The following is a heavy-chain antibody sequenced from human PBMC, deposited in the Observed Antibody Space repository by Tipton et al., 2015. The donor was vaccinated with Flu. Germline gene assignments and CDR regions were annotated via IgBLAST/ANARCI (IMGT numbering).Heavy chain of an antibody. V-gene: IGHV4-4*07. CDR1: GGSISSYY. Sequence: LSLTCTVSGGSISSYYWSWIRQPAGKGLEWIGRIYTSGSTNYNPSLKSRVTMSVDTSKNQFSLKLSSVTAADTAVYYCARSARIAAGYWYFDLWGRGTLVTVSS. CDR2: IYTSGST. J-gene: IGHJ2*01. CDR3: ARSARIAAGYWYFDL. D-gene: IGHD6-13*01.